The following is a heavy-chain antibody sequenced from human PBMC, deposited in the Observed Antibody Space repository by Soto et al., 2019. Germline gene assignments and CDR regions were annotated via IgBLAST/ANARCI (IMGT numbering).Heavy chain of an antibody. D-gene: IGHD3-10*01. J-gene: IGHJ5*02. CDR2: ISYDGSNK. CDR1: GFTFSSYG. CDR3: AKDLGESVRGP. Sequence: GGSLSLSCAASGFTFSSYGMHWVRQAPGKGLEWVAVISYDGSNKYYADSVKGRFTISRDNSKNTLYLQMNSLRAEDTAVYYCAKDLGESVRGPWGQGTLVTVSS. V-gene: IGHV3-30*18.